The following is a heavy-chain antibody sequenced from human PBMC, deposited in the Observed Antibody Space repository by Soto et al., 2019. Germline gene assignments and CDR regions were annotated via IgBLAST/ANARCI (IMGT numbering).Heavy chain of an antibody. V-gene: IGHV3-30-3*01. CDR2: ISYDGSRK. CDR3: ARGDREDIEEVVGVRPGEYSMDV. J-gene: IGHJ6*02. CDR1: KLPSGILA. Sequence: QVHLVESGGGVVNPGSSWKPSGAASKLPSGILAMHWPPQPQGRGLEGVAVISYDGSRKADSVKGRFTVSRDNSWNTLYLQMNSLRAEDTAIYYCARGDREDIEEVVGVRPGEYSMDVWGQGTTVTVSS. D-gene: IGHD1-26*01.